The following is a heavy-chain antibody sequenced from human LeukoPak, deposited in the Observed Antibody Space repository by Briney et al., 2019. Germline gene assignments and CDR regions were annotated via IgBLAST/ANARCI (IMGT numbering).Heavy chain of an antibody. CDR2: INQDGSEE. Sequence: GGSLRPSCAASGFTFSNYWMTWVRQAPGKGLEWVAHINQDGSEEHYMDSAKARFTISRDNAKNSLSLQMNSLRAEDTAVYYCVRDGGVSGYDLLDYWGQGTLVPVSS. CDR1: GFTFSNYW. V-gene: IGHV3-7*01. J-gene: IGHJ4*02. D-gene: IGHD5-12*01. CDR3: VRDGGVSGYDLLDY.